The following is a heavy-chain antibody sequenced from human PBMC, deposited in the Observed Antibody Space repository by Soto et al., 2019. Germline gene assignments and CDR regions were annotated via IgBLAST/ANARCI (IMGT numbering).Heavy chain of an antibody. CDR1: GYTFIRYG. CDR2: ISPYDDST. Sequence: ASVKVSCKASGYTFIRYGITWVRQAPGQGFEWMGWISPYDDSTIYAQKLQGRVTITADASANTVYMDLGSLTSEDTAVYYCAKEGDRLGSPNWFDPWGQGPLVTVSS. CDR3: AKEGDRLGSPNWFDP. D-gene: IGHD3-16*02. J-gene: IGHJ5*02. V-gene: IGHV1-18*01.